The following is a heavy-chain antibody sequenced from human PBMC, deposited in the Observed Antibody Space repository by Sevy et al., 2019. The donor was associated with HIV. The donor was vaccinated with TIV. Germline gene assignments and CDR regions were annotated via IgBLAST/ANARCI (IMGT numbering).Heavy chain of an antibody. J-gene: IGHJ4*02. Sequence: GGSLRLSCAASGFTFSSYGMHWVRQAPGKGLEWVAFIRYDGSNKYYADSVKGRFTISRDNSKNTLYLQMNSLRAEDXXXXXXXXXXXXXXXXXXXSGYYFDYWGQGTLVTVSS. CDR3: XXXXXXXXXXXXXSGYYFDY. CDR1: GFTFSSYG. V-gene: IGHV3-30*02. CDR2: IRYDGSNK. D-gene: IGHD3-10*01.